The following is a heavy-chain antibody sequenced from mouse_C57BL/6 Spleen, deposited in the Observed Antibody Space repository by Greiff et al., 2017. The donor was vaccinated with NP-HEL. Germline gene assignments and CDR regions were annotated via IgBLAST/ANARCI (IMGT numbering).Heavy chain of an antibody. CDR2: IDPENGDT. J-gene: IGHJ2*01. CDR1: GFNIKDDY. D-gene: IGHD1-1*01. Sequence: EVMLVESGAELVRPGASVKLSCTASGFNIKDDYMHWVKQRPEQGLEWIGWIDPENGDTEYASKFQGKATITADTSSNTAYLQLSSLTSEDTAVYYCTTWGTTVVDDYWGQGTTLTVSS. V-gene: IGHV14-4*01. CDR3: TTWGTTVVDDY.